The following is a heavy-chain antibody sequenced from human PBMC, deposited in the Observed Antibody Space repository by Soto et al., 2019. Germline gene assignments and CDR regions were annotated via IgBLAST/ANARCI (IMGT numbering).Heavy chain of an antibody. V-gene: IGHV4-31*03. D-gene: IGHD2-8*01. CDR2: IYYSGTT. Sequence: SDTLSLTCTVSGGSVSIGDYFWTWILHHPGKGLEWIGYIYYSGTTYYNPSLESRFTISLGTSKNQFSLTVSSVTAADTAVYYCARWSIALVPTTNRRDYYFDTWGQGTLVTVSS. J-gene: IGHJ4*02. CDR3: ARWSIALVPTTNRRDYYFDT. CDR1: GGSVSIGDYF.